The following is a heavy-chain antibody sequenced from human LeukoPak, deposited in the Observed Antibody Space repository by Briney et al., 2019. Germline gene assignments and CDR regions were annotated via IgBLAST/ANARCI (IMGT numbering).Heavy chain of an antibody. CDR2: IDSYNSI. CDR1: GFTFDIYT. CDR3: ARYASFKYSGTYYYDY. D-gene: IGHD1-26*01. Sequence: GGSLRLSCAASGFTFDIYTMIWVRQAPGKRLEWVSSIDSYNSIYYADSLKGRFTISRDNAKNSLYLQMNSLRAEDTAIYYCARYASFKYSGTYYYDYWGQGTLVSVSS. J-gene: IGHJ4*02. V-gene: IGHV3-69-1*02.